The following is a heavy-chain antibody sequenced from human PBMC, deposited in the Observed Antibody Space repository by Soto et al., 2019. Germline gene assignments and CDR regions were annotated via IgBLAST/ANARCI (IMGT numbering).Heavy chain of an antibody. CDR2: IKQDGSEK. D-gene: IGHD3-3*01. CDR1: GFTFSSYW. V-gene: IGHV3-7*01. CDR3: ARALGGYDFWSGYYLDHYYYYGMDV. Sequence: GGSLRLSCAASGFTFSSYWMSWVRQAPGKGLEWVANIKQDGSEKYYVDSVKGRFTISRDNAKNSLYLQMNSLRAEDTAVYYCARALGGYDFWSGYYLDHYYYYGMDVWGQGTTVTVSS. J-gene: IGHJ6*02.